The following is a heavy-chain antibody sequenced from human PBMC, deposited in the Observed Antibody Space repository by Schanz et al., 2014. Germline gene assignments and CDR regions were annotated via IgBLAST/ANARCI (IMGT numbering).Heavy chain of an antibody. CDR2: INPMLGLA. V-gene: IGHV1-69*02. J-gene: IGHJ6*02. D-gene: IGHD3-16*01. CDR1: GGTFSSNT. CDR3: ATIGVNDYWRFGLDL. Sequence: QVQLVHSGAEVKKPGSSVTVSCKASGGTFSSNTISWVRQAPGQGLEWMGRINPMLGLANYAQKFQGRVTITADKSTSTAYMELSSLRSEDTAVYYCATIGVNDYWRFGLDLWGQGTTVTVSS.